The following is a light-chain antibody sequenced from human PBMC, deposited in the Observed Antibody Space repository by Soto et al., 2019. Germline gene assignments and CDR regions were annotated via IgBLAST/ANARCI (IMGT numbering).Light chain of an antibody. Sequence: DIQMTQSPSTLSASIGDRVTITCRASQSISTWLAWYQQKPGKAPKLLIYKASSLQSGVPSRFSGSGSGTEFTLTISSLQPDDSATYYCQQYNSFSVWTFGQGTKVEIK. CDR1: QSISTW. V-gene: IGKV1-5*03. CDR2: KAS. CDR3: QQYNSFSVWT. J-gene: IGKJ1*01.